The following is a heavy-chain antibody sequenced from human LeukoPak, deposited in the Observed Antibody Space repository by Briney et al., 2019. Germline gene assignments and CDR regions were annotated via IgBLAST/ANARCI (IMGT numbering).Heavy chain of an antibody. CDR2: IYYSGST. CDR1: GGSISSSSYY. D-gene: IGHD2-21*02. CDR3: ARQRVVTYNWFDP. Sequence: SETLSLTCTVSGGSISSSSYYWGWIRQPPGKGLEWIGSIYYSGSTYYNPSLKSRVTISVDTSKNQFSLKLSSVTAADTAVYYCARQRVVTYNWFDPWGQGTLVTVSS. J-gene: IGHJ5*02. V-gene: IGHV4-39*01.